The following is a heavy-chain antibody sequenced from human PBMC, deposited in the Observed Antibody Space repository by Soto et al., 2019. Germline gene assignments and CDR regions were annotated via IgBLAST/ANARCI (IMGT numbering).Heavy chain of an antibody. J-gene: IGHJ4*02. V-gene: IGHV4-4*07. CDR3: AREGSYSAYNFAHGIQLWSFDF. D-gene: IGHD5-12*01. CDR1: GGSINTFY. Sequence: SETLSLTCTVSGGSINTFYWSWVRQPAGKGLEWIGRIFSSGSTSFNPSLESRVAMSVDTSKNHFSLNLSSVTAADMVVYYCAREGSYSAYNFAHGIQLWSFDFWGQGALVTVSS. CDR2: IFSSGST.